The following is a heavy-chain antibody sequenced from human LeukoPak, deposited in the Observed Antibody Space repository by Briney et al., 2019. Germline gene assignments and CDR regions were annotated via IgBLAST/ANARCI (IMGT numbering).Heavy chain of an antibody. CDR2: IYYSGST. J-gene: IGHJ6*03. V-gene: IGHV4-59*08. D-gene: IGHD6-19*01. CDR1: GGSISSYY. Sequence: SETLSLTCTVSGGSISSYYWSWIRQPPGKGLEWIGYIYYSGSTNYNPSLKSRVTISVDTSKNQFSPKLSSVTAADTAVYYCARVVDSSGWYGYYYYMDVWGKGTTVTVSS. CDR3: ARVVDSSGWYGYYYYMDV.